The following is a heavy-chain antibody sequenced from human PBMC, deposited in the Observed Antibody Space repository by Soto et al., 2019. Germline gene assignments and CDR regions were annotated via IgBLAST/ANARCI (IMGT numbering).Heavy chain of an antibody. J-gene: IGHJ5*02. CDR3: AREGVVGNWFDP. CDR1: GGTFSSYA. CDR2: IIPIFGTA. D-gene: IGHD1-26*01. V-gene: IGHV1-69*13. Sequence: SVKVSCKASGGTFSSYAISLVRQAPVQGLEWMGGIIPIFGTANYAQKFQGRVTITADDSTSTAYLELSSLRSEDTAVYYCAREGVVGNWFDPWGPGTLVNVSS.